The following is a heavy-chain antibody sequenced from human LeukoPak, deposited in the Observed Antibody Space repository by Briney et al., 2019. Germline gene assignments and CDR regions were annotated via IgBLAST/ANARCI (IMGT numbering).Heavy chain of an antibody. CDR3: ARTKPLWFGGTLNV. CDR2: ISAYKGNI. J-gene: IGHJ6*04. D-gene: IGHD3-10*01. Sequence: ASVKVSCKTSGYTFTSYGISWVRQAPGQGLEWMAWISAYKGNINYAQKLQGRVTVTTDKSTSTVYMDLRSLRYDDTAVYYCARTKPLWFGGTLNVWGNGTTGTVSS. CDR1: GYTFTSYG. V-gene: IGHV1-18*04.